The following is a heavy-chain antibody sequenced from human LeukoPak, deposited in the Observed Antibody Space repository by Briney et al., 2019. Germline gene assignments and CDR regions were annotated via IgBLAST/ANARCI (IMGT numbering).Heavy chain of an antibody. CDR2: INPSGGST. J-gene: IGHJ4*02. CDR1: GYTFASYY. Sequence: ASVKVSCKASGYTFASYYMHWVRQAPGQGLEWMGIINPSGGSTSYAQKFQGRVTMTRDTSISTAYMELSRLRSDDTAVYYCARTVDTAMVPFDYWGQGTLVTVSS. D-gene: IGHD5-18*01. CDR3: ARTVDTAMVPFDY. V-gene: IGHV1-46*01.